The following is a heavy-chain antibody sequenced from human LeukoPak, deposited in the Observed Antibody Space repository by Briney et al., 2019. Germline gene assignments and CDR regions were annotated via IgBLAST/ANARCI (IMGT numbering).Heavy chain of an antibody. CDR2: MYHTGSS. V-gene: IGHV4-61*08. CDR3: AGDQGGSAHRHAFDI. Sequence: SETLSLTCTVSGGSVDTIDYYWSWIRQPPGMGLEWIGYMYHTGSSIYSPSLKSRLTISVDTSKNQFTLNLSSMTAADTAVYYCAGDQGGSAHRHAFDIWGQGTLVTVSS. CDR1: GGSVDTIDYY. J-gene: IGHJ3*02. D-gene: IGHD1-26*01.